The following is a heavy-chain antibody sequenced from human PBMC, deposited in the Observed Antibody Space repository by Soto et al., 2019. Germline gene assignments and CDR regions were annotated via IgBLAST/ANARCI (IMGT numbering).Heavy chain of an antibody. CDR2: IYWDDNK. J-gene: IGHJ4*02. V-gene: IGHV2-5*02. D-gene: IGHD3-10*01. Sequence: SGPTLVKPTQTITLTCTFSGFSLSTSKVGVGWIRQPPGKALEWLTLIYWDDNKHYSPSLKSRLTIAKDTSKNQVVLTMTNMDPVDTATYYCAHLSFNRGVTYQDLFDSWSRGSLVTVSS. CDR1: GFSLSTSKVG. CDR3: AHLSFNRGVTYQDLFDS.